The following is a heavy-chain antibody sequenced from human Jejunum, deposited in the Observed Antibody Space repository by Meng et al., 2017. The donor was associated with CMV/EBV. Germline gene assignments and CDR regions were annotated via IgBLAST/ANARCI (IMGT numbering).Heavy chain of an antibody. D-gene: IGHD3-3*01. CDR2: ISGGGDDT. V-gene: IGHV3-23*01. J-gene: IGHJ4*02. CDR3: GRFWSGYLPDY. Sequence: ASGFTFSGYDMSWVRLAPGKGLEWVSSISGGGDDTYYAESVKGRFTISRDNSRNTLYVQMNSLRVEDTAVYYCGRFWSGYLPDYWGQGTLVTVSS. CDR1: GFTFSGYD.